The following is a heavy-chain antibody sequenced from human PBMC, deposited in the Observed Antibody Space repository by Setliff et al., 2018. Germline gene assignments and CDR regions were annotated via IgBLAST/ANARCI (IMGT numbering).Heavy chain of an antibody. D-gene: IGHD1-20*01. J-gene: IGHJ4*02. Sequence: ETLSLTCTVSGYSISSGYYWGWIRQPPGKGLEWIGSIYHSGSTYYNPSLKSRVTISVDTSKNQFSLKLSSVTAADTAVYYCARYNAREYYFDYWGQGTLVTVSS. CDR1: GYSISSGYY. V-gene: IGHV4-38-2*02. CDR3: ARYNAREYYFDY. CDR2: IYHSGST.